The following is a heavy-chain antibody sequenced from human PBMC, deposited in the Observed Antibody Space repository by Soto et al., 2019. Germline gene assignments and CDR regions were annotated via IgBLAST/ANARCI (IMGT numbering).Heavy chain of an antibody. CDR1: GDSVSSASFY. V-gene: IGHV4-61*01. J-gene: IGHJ5*02. Sequence: PSETLSLTCTVSGDSVSSASFYWIRIRQAPGKGLEWIGFIYFSGITNYNPSLKSRVTMSLDTSKNQFSLKLRSVTPADTAVYFCARVNSGRNWFDPWGQGTLDTVSS. CDR3: ARVNSGRNWFDP. D-gene: IGHD6-19*01. CDR2: IYFSGIT.